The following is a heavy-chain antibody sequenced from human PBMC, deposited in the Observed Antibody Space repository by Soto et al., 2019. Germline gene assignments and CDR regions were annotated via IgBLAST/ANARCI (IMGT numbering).Heavy chain of an antibody. Sequence: SETLSLTCAVSGGSISNAAYSWSWIRQPPGKGLEWIGYIYPSGMPFYNPSLRSRVTISIDRSNDQFSLNLKSVTAADTAVYYCARERGGYGLFDSWGQGTLVTVSS. D-gene: IGHD5-18*01. V-gene: IGHV4-30-2*01. J-gene: IGHJ4*02. CDR1: GGSISNAAYS. CDR2: IYPSGMP. CDR3: ARERGGYGLFDS.